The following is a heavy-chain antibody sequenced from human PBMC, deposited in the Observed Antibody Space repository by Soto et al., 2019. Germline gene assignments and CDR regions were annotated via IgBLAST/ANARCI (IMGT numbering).Heavy chain of an antibody. CDR2: IYDSGST. V-gene: IGHV4-59*08. CDR1: GGSISPYY. Sequence: SETLSLTCTVSGGSISPYYWSWIRQPPGKGLEWIGYIYDSGSTNYNPSLKSRVTISVDTSKNQFSLRLSSVTAADTAVYYCARRNVAISLNWFDPWGQGTLVTVSS. CDR3: ARRNVAISLNWFDP. D-gene: IGHD3-3*01. J-gene: IGHJ5*02.